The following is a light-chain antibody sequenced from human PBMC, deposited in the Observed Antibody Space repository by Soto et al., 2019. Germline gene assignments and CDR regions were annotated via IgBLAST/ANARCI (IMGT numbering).Light chain of an antibody. J-gene: IGKJ5*01. Sequence: ELVMTESNATLSVSPGETSTLSCMASQSVAGNLAWYQQKPGQAPRLLIYGASSRATGIPDRFSGSGSGTDFTLTISRLEPEDFAVYYCQQYCSAPPITFGQGTRLEVK. CDR2: GAS. V-gene: IGKV3-20*01. CDR1: QSVAGN. CDR3: QQYCSAPPIT.